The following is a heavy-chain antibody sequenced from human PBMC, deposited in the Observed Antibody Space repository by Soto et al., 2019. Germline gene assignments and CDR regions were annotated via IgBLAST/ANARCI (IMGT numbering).Heavy chain of an antibody. V-gene: IGHV1-69*13. CDR1: GYTFTSYG. Sequence: SVKVSCKASGYTFTSYGISWVRQAPGQGLEWMGGIIPIFGTANYAQRFQGRVTITADESTSTAYMELSSLRSEDTAVYYCARDKSYDSSGYFEYYFDYWGQGTLVTVSS. CDR3: ARDKSYDSSGYFEYYFDY. CDR2: IIPIFGTA. D-gene: IGHD3-22*01. J-gene: IGHJ4*02.